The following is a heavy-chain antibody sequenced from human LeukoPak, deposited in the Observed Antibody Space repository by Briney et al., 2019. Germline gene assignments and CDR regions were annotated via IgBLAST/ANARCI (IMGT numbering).Heavy chain of an antibody. D-gene: IGHD3-3*01. V-gene: IGHV3-21*05. CDR2: ISSSSSSI. CDR3: ARGDDFWSGYYWGDY. CDR1: GFTFRSYS. Sequence: GGSLRLSCAASGFTFRSYSMSWVRQAPGKGLEWVSDISSSSSSIYYADSVKGRFTISRDNAKNSLYLQMNSLRAEDTAVYYCARGDDFWSGYYWGDYWGQGTLVTVSS. J-gene: IGHJ4*02.